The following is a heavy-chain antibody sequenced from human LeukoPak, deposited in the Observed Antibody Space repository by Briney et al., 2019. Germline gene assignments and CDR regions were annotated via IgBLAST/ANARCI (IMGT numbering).Heavy chain of an antibody. J-gene: IGHJ6*03. V-gene: IGHV3-48*01. CDR3: ARAAKWEFYHYYMDV. CDR1: EFTFSSYS. D-gene: IGHD1-26*01. Sequence: GGSLRLSCVASEFTFSSYSMIWARQAPGKGLEWISYISNGSGNRYYADSVKGRFTISRDNAKNLLYLQMNNLRADDTAVYYCARAAKWEFYHYYMDVWGKGTTVAVSS. CDR2: ISNGSGNR.